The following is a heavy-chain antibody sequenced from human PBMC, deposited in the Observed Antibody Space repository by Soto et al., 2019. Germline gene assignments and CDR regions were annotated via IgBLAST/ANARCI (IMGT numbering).Heavy chain of an antibody. Sequence: QTXGSLRLSGSASGFTLNSYTMHWVRQAPGKGLEFVSAISSYGADTYYADSVKGRFAISRDNSKNTLYLQMSSLRAEDTALYYCVKEGYMRSDWYGQFDYWGQGALVTVSS. CDR1: GFTLNSYT. V-gene: IGHV3-64D*06. J-gene: IGHJ4*02. D-gene: IGHD6-19*01. CDR3: VKEGYMRSDWYGQFDY. CDR2: ISSYGADT.